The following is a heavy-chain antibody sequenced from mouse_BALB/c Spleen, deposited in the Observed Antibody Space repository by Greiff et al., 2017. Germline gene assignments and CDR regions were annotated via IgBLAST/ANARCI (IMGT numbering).Heavy chain of an antibody. CDR3: ARDRSHWDWFAY. Sequence: EVMLVESGGGLVKPGGSLKLSCAASGFTFSSYAMSWVRQSPEKRLEWVAEISSGGSYTYYPDTVTGRFTISRDNAKNTLYLEMSSLRSEDTAMYYCARDRSHWDWFAYWGQGTLVTVSA. J-gene: IGHJ3*01. CDR1: GFTFSSYA. CDR2: ISSGGSYT. V-gene: IGHV5-9-4*01. D-gene: IGHD4-1*01.